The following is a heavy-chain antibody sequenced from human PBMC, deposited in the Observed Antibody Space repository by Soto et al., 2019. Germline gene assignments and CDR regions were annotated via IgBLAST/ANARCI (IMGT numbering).Heavy chain of an antibody. CDR2: INAGNGNT. CDR3: ARDRGVATIFGY. D-gene: IGHD5-12*01. J-gene: IGHJ4*02. Sequence: ASVKDSCKASGYTFTSYAMHWVRQAPGQRLEWMGWINAGNGNTKYSQKFQGRVTITRDTSASTAYMELSSLRSEDTAVYYCARDRGVATIFGYWGQGTLVTVSS. V-gene: IGHV1-3*01. CDR1: GYTFTSYA.